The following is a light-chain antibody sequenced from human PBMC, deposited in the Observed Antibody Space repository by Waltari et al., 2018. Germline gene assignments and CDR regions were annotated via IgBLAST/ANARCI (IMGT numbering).Light chain of an antibody. V-gene: IGKV3-20*01. Sequence: EIVLTQSPGTLSLSPGKRATLSCRASQSVSNNYLAWHQQKPGQPPSLLIYAASHRATGIPDRFSGSGSGTEFNLTINRLEPEDSAIYFCQQYGGPPWTFGQGTKVEVK. J-gene: IGKJ1*01. CDR3: QQYGGPPWT. CDR2: AAS. CDR1: QSVSNNY.